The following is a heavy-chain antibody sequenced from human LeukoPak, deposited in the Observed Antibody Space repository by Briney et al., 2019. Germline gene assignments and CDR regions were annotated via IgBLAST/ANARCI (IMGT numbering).Heavy chain of an antibody. CDR3: ARGISGYYAAPVSAY. CDR2: INSNSGGT. D-gene: IGHD3-22*01. CDR1: GYTFTGYY. Sequence: ASVKVSCKASGYTFTGYYMHSVRQAPGQGLEWMGWINSNSGGTNYAQKFQGRVTMTRDTSISTAYMELSRLRSDDTAVYYCARGISGYYAAPVSAYWGQGTLVTVSS. V-gene: IGHV1-2*02. J-gene: IGHJ4*02.